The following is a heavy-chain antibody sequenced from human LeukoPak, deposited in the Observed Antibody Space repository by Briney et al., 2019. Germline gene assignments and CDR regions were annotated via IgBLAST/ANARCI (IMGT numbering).Heavy chain of an antibody. Sequence: GASVKVSCKACVGTFSSYAISWLRQAPGQGLEWMGLIIPIFGTANYAQKFQGRVTITADESTSTAYMELSSLRSADKAVYYCASVQGKYSYGHFDYWGQGTLVTVSS. CDR3: ASVQGKYSYGHFDY. V-gene: IGHV1-69*13. CDR1: VGTFSSYA. D-gene: IGHD5-18*01. J-gene: IGHJ4*02. CDR2: IIPIFGTA.